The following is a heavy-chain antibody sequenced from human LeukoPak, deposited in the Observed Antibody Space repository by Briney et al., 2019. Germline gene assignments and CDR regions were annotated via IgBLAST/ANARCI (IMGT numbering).Heavy chain of an antibody. J-gene: IGHJ4*02. Sequence: VRSLRLSCAASGFTFSSYAMHWVRQAPGKGLEWVAVISYDGSNKYYADSVKGRFTISRDNSKNTLYLQMNSLRAEDTAVYYCAKDASYDILTGKGDFDYWGQGTLVTVSS. CDR1: GFTFSSYA. CDR3: AKDASYDILTGKGDFDY. CDR2: ISYDGSNK. D-gene: IGHD3-9*01. V-gene: IGHV3-30-3*01.